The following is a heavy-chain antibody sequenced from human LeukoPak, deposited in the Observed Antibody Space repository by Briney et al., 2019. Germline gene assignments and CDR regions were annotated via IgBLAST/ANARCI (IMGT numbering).Heavy chain of an antibody. V-gene: IGHV3-48*03. CDR1: GFTFSSYD. J-gene: IGHJ4*02. CDR3: ARGAARMVEMGTMISFEY. CDR2: MSSSGSTI. D-gene: IGHD5-24*01. Sequence: GGSLRLSCAASGFTFSSYDMNWVRQAPGKGLEWVSYMSSSGSTIYYADSVKGRFTISRDNAKNSLYLQMNSLRAEDAAVYYCARGAARMVEMGTMISFEYWGQGTLVTVSS.